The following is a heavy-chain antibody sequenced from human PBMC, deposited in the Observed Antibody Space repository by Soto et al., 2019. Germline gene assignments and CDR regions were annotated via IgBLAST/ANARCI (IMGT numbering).Heavy chain of an antibody. J-gene: IGHJ4*02. CDR3: ARGDQFGFGVDY. V-gene: IGHV1-8*01. Sequence: QVQLVQSGAEVKKPGASVKVSCKASGYTFTNHDINWVRQVPGQGVEWMGWMIPDSGRTGYAQKFQGRVTMTRNTSTSTAYMELSSLRNDDTAVYYCARGDQFGFGVDYWGQGTLVTVSS. CDR1: GYTFTNHD. D-gene: IGHD3-10*01. CDR2: MIPDSGRT.